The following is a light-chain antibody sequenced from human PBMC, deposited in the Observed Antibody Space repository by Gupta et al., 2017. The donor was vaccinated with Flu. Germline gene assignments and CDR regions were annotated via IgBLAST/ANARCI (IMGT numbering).Light chain of an antibody. Sequence: DINMTQSPSTLSASVGDSVTITCRASESIGGWLAWYQQKPGIGPKLLIYKASALHDGVPSRFSGTSSGSEFTLTISSLQPDDFATYSCQQYHLYPYTFGRGTKLEF. CDR2: KAS. CDR1: ESIGGW. J-gene: IGKJ2*01. CDR3: QQYHLYPYT. V-gene: IGKV1-5*03.